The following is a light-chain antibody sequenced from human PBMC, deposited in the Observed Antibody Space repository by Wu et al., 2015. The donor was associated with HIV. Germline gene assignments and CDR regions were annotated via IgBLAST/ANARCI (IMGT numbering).Light chain of an antibody. V-gene: IGKV3-15*01. CDR3: QQYDRWRT. CDR1: ESVGGD. J-gene: IGKJ1*01. CDR2: GAS. Sequence: VMTQSPATLSVSPGERATLACRASESVGGDVAWYQQKPGQGPRLLIYGASTRATGIPVRFSGSGSGTEFTLTISSLQSEDFAFYYCQQYDRWRTFGQGTKVESK.